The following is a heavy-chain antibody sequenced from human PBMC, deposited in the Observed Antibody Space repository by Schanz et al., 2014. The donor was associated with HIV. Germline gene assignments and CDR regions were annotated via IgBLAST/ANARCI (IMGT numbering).Heavy chain of an antibody. J-gene: IGHJ6*02. D-gene: IGHD6-25*01. CDR1: GGSFSGYY. Sequence: QVQLLQWGAGLLKPSETLSLTCTVYGGSFSGYYWTWIRQSPGKGLEWIGEINHSESTNYNPSLKRRVTLSVDTSKNQFSLKLSSVTAADTAVYYCGRVSGYYGMDVWGQGTAVTVSS. CDR2: INHSEST. CDR3: GRVSGYYGMDV. V-gene: IGHV4-34*01.